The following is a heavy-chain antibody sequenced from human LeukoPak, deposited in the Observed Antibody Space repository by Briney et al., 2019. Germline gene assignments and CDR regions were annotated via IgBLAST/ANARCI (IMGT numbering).Heavy chain of an antibody. CDR3: ARGTTYYYDSSGYYRDNWFDP. D-gene: IGHD3-22*01. J-gene: IGHJ5*02. CDR1: GYTFTKYY. Sequence: ASVKVSCKASGYTFTKYYIHWVRQAPGQGLEWMGLINPGGDNTNYAQNFQGRVTMTRDTSTSTAYMELSSLRSEDTAVYYCARGTTYYYDSSGYYRDNWFDPWGQGTLVTVSS. V-gene: IGHV1-46*01. CDR2: INPGGDNT.